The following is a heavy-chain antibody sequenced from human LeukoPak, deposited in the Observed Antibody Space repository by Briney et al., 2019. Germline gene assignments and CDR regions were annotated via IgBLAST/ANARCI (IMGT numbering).Heavy chain of an antibody. CDR1: GFTFTKYG. D-gene: IGHD2-2*01. CDR3: ARSPTSWYFDY. CDR2: ISDSGAYT. V-gene: IGHV3-23*01. Sequence: GGSLRLSCAASGFTFTKYGMSWVRQAPGKGLEWISTISDSGAYTYYADFVKGRFTVSRDNSKNTLYLQMNSLRPEDTSVYYCARSPTSWYFDYWGQGTLVTVSS. J-gene: IGHJ4*02.